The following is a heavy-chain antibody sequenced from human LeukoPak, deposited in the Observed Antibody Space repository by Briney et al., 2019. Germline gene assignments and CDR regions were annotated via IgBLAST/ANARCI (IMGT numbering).Heavy chain of an antibody. J-gene: IGHJ4*02. CDR2: IQYHGSDI. CDR3: AREPGGLRYFDY. D-gene: IGHD1-1*01. Sequence: PGGSLRLSCAASGFNFNRHGMHWVRQAPGKGLEWVAFIQYHGSDIFYADSAKGRFTISRDNSKNTVYLQMNSLRAEDTAVYYCAREPGGLRYFDYWGQGTLVTVSS. V-gene: IGHV3-30*02. CDR1: GFNFNRHG.